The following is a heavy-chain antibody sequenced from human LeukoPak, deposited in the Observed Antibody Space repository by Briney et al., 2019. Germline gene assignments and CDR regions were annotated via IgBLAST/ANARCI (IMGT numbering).Heavy chain of an antibody. CDR2: ISGSADRT. CDR1: GLIFSSYD. J-gene: IGHJ4*02. D-gene: IGHD1-14*01. CDR3: ARGLTGTTPPAFDY. V-gene: IGHV3-23*01. Sequence: GGSLRLSCAASGLIFSSYDMHWVRQAPGKGLEWVSSISGSADRTYYGDSVKGRFTISRDSSKNTLYLQMNSLRAEDTAVYYCARGLTGTTPPAFDYWGQGTLVTVSS.